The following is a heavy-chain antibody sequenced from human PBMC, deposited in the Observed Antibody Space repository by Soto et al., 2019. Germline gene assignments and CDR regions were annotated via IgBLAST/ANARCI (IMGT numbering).Heavy chain of an antibody. V-gene: IGHV3-66*01. J-gene: IGHJ6*03. CDR2: IYSGGST. D-gene: IGHD2-15*01. CDR3: AREVAASLYYYYYYYMDV. Sequence: GGSLRLSCAASGFTVSSNYMSWVRQAPGKGLEWVSVIYSGGSTYYADSVKGRFTISRDNSKNTLYLQMNSLRAEDTAVYYCAREVAASLYYYYYYYMDVWGKGTTVTVSS. CDR1: GFTVSSNY.